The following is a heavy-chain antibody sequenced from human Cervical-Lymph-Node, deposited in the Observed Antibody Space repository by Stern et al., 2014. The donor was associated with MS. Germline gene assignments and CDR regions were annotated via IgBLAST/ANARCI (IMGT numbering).Heavy chain of an antibody. Sequence: VQLQESGSGQAKPSQTLSLTCAVSGGSISSGGSSWNWIRQPPGKGLEGIGFIYHSGSTYFNPSLKGRVFIQVATSKNQFALNLRSVTAADTAVYYCARGGVIYTQDRNGFDVWGQGTMVTVSS. CDR2: IYHSGST. CDR1: GGSISSGGSS. D-gene: IGHD2-21*01. J-gene: IGHJ3*01. CDR3: ARGGVIYTQDRNGFDV. V-gene: IGHV4-30-2*01.